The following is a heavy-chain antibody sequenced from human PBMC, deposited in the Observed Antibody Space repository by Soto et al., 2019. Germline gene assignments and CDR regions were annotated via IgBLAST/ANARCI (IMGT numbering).Heavy chain of an antibody. CDR1: RYSFSTYW. V-gene: IGHV5-51*01. Sequence: PGESLKISCTGSRYSFSTYWIGWVRQRPGKGLEWMGIFSPRDSYARYSPTFNGQVTFSADKSISTAYLQWSSLKASDTAMYYCARRPGIAASYGMDVWGQGTTVTVSS. J-gene: IGHJ6*02. CDR2: FSPRDSYA. D-gene: IGHD6-13*01. CDR3: ARRPGIAASYGMDV.